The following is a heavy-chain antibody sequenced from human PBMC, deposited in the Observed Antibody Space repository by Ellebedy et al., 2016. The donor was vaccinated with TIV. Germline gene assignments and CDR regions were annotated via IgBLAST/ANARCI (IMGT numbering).Heavy chain of an antibody. J-gene: IGHJ6*02. CDR1: RGTFSSYA. Sequence: SVKVSXKASRGTFSSYAISWVRQAPGQGLEWMGGIIPIFGTANYAQKFQGRVTITADKSTSTAYMELSSLRSEDTAVYYCARGSSWWGNGMDVWGQGTTVTVSS. CDR2: IIPIFGTA. D-gene: IGHD2-15*01. CDR3: ARGSSWWGNGMDV. V-gene: IGHV1-69*06.